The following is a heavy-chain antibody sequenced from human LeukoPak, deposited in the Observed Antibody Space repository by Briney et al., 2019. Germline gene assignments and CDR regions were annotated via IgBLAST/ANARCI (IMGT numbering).Heavy chain of an antibody. J-gene: IGHJ4*02. CDR1: GFTFSSYA. D-gene: IGHD6-19*01. CDR2: ISGSGGST. Sequence: GGSLRLSCAASGFTFSSYAMSWVRQAPGEGLGWVSAISGSGGSTYYADSVKGRFTISRDNSKNTLYLQMNSLRAEDTAVYSCAKDRAWYSSGWYVSLSYFDYWGQGTLVTVSS. V-gene: IGHV3-23*01. CDR3: AKDRAWYSSGWYVSLSYFDY.